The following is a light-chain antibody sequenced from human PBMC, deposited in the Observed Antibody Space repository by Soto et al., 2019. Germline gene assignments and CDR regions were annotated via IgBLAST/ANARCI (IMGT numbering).Light chain of an antibody. V-gene: IGKV3-20*01. CDR1: QSLAGNY. J-gene: IGKJ3*01. Sequence: DIVLTQSPGTLSLSPGETATLSCRASQSLAGNYLAWYQQKPGQAPRLLISGASSRSTCIPDRFSGSGSGTDFTLNISRLEPEDFAVYYCQQYVSKTTFGPGTKVDIK. CDR2: GAS. CDR3: QQYVSKTT.